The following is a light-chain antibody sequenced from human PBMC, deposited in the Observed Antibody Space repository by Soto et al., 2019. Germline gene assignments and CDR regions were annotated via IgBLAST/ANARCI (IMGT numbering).Light chain of an antibody. CDR1: QSGSSSY. CDR2: DAS. CDR3: QQYDISPQT. J-gene: IGKJ1*01. V-gene: IGKV3-20*01. Sequence: ELVLTQSQGTLSFSPWERSSRPRSCSQSGSSSYLAWSQQKPGQAPRLLIYDASNRATGIPDRFSGSGSGTDFTLTISSVQPGDFAVYYCQQYDISPQTFGQGTQVDIK.